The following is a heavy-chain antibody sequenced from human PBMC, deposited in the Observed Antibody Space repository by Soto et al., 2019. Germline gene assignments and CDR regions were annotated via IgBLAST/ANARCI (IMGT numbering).Heavy chain of an antibody. Sequence: QVHLQESGPGLVRPSQTLSLTFTVSGGSITRGGSFWSWIRQHPGKAPEWIAFIGYSGATSYNPSLASRVTISADTYKSQFSLNLRSVTAADTAVYYCARGGASSKWFAPWGQGTLVTVSS. CDR2: IGYSGAT. CDR3: ARGGASSKWFAP. CDR1: GGSITRGGSF. J-gene: IGHJ5*02. D-gene: IGHD2-15*01. V-gene: IGHV4-31*03.